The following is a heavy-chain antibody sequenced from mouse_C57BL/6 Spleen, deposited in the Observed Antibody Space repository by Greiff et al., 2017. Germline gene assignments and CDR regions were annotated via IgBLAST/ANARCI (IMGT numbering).Heavy chain of an antibody. Sequence: EVHLVESGEGLVKPGGSLKLSCAASGFTFSRYAMSWVRQTPEKRLEWVAYISSGGDYIYYADTVKGRFTISRDNARNTLYLQMSSLKSEDTAMYYCTREGNPYYAMDYWGQGTSVTVSS. V-gene: IGHV5-9-1*02. CDR1: GFTFSRYA. CDR3: TREGNPYYAMDY. J-gene: IGHJ4*01. D-gene: IGHD2-1*01. CDR2: ISSGGDYI.